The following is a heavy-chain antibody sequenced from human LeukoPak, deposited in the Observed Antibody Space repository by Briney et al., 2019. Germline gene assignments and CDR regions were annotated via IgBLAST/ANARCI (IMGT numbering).Heavy chain of an antibody. J-gene: IGHJ4*02. CDR2: ISGGGGST. Sequence: GGSLRLSCAASGFTFSTYAMHWVRQAPGKGLEYVSSISGGGGSTYYANSLKGRFTISRDNSKNTLYLQMGSLRAEDMAVYYCATDSPGQDYWGQGTLVTISS. V-gene: IGHV3-64*01. CDR3: ATDSPGQDY. CDR1: GFTFSTYA.